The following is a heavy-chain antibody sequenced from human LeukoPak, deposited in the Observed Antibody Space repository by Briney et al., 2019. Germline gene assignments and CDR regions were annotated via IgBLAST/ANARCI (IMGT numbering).Heavy chain of an antibody. CDR1: GFTVSTNF. Sequence: PGGSLRLSCAASGFTVSTNFMSWVRQAPGKGLEWVSLIYDGGTTYYTDSVKGRFTISRDNSRNTVYLQMNSLRADDTAVYYCAKVQLGIGVDYWGQGTLVTVSS. D-gene: IGHD7-27*01. J-gene: IGHJ4*02. CDR3: AKVQLGIGVDY. V-gene: IGHV3-53*01. CDR2: IYDGGTT.